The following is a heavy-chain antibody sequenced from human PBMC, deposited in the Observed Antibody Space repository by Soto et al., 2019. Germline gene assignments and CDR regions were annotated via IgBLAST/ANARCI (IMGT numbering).Heavy chain of an antibody. D-gene: IGHD2-8*01. CDR1: GFTFSSYA. V-gene: IGHV3-23*01. Sequence: EVQLLESGGGLVQPGGSLRLSCAASGFTFSSYAMSWVRQAPGKGLEWVSAISGSGGSTYYADSVKGRFTISRDNSKNTLYLQMNSLRAEDTAVYYCAKSLELMVYATWTVDYWGQGTLVTVAS. CDR3: AKSLELMVYATWTVDY. J-gene: IGHJ4*02. CDR2: ISGSGGST.